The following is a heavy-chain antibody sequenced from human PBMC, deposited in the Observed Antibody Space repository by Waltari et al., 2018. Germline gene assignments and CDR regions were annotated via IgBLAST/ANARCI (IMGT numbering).Heavy chain of an antibody. CDR1: GGTFSSYA. J-gene: IGHJ4*02. CDR3: AKSPVGPIDSSGYYPT. Sequence: QVQLVQSGAEVKKPGSSVKVSCKASGGTFSSYAISWVRQAPGQGLEWMGRIIPIFGTANYAQKFQGRVTITADKSTSTAYMELSSLRSEDTAVYYCAKSPVGPIDSSGYYPTWGQGTLVTVSS. V-gene: IGHV1-69*13. D-gene: IGHD3-22*01. CDR2: IIPIFGTA.